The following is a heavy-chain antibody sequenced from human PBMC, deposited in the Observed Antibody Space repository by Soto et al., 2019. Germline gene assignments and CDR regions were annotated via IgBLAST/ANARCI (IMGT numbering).Heavy chain of an antibody. CDR3: AREGNLGRWLQPLDF. Sequence: SETLSLTCTVSGDSISAYSGSWVRQPPGKGLEWIGNIHYNGNTKYNPSLNSRVTMSVDTSKNQFSLRLISVTAADTAIYFCAREGNLGRWLQPLDFWGQGTLVTVS. V-gene: IGHV4-59*01. J-gene: IGHJ4*02. CDR1: GDSISAYS. D-gene: IGHD5-12*01. CDR2: IHYNGNT.